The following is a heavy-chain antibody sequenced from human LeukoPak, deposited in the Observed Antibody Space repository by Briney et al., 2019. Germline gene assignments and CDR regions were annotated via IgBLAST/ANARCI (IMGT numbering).Heavy chain of an antibody. J-gene: IGHJ4*02. D-gene: IGHD6-19*01. CDR1: GYSFTTYW. Sequence: GESLKISCKCSGYSFTTYWIVWVRQMPGKGLEWMGIIYPGDSDTRYSPSFQGQVTISVDKSISTAFLQWSSLKASDTALYYCARGGSGWFHNYDYWGQGTLVTVSS. CDR3: ARGGSGWFHNYDY. V-gene: IGHV5-51*01. CDR2: IYPGDSDT.